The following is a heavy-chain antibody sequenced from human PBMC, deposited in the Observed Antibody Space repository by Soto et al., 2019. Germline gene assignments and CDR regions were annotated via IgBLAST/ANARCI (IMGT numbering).Heavy chain of an antibody. V-gene: IGHV3-30*09. CDR1: GFIINNYA. CDR3: AGRQDFGGPRHYCGMDY. D-gene: IGHD3-3*01. Sequence: QVQLLESGGDFVQPGRSLRVSCAASGFIINNYAMHWVRQPPGKGLEWMAVISDDGSNKHYADSVKGRFAISRDNSKNAMFLQTLNLRLDGSAVYYCAGRQDFGGPRHYCGMDYWGQGTTVTVS. CDR2: ISDDGSNK. J-gene: IGHJ6*02.